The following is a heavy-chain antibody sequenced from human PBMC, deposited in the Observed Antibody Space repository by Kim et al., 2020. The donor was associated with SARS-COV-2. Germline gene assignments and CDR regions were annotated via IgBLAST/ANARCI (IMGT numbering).Heavy chain of an antibody. J-gene: IGHJ4*02. CDR3: AREITIFGVVIVDY. Sequence: DSVKGRFTISRDKSKNTLYLQMNSLRAEDTAVYYCAREITIFGVVIVDYWGQGTLVTVSS. V-gene: IGHV3-66*01. D-gene: IGHD3-3*01.